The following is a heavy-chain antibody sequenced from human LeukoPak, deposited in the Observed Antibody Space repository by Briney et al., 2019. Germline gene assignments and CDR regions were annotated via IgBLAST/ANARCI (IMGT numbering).Heavy chain of an antibody. CDR1: GFTFNSYA. CDR3: AKDEYDYVWGSYRSPDY. D-gene: IGHD3-16*02. CDR2: ISPSGTDT. J-gene: IGHJ4*02. V-gene: IGHV3-23*01. Sequence: PGGSLRLSCAASGFTFNSYAMSWVRQAPGKGLEWVSAISPSGTDTYYADSVKGRFTISRDNSKNTLYLQMNSRRAEDTAVYYCAKDEYDYVWGSYRSPDYWGQGTLVTVSS.